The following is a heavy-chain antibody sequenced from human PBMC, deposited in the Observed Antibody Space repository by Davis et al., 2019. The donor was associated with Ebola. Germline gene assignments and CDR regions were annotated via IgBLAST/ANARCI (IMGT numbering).Heavy chain of an antibody. CDR2: IYSGGST. D-gene: IGHD2-2*01. V-gene: IGHV3-53*01. CDR1: GFTVSSNY. Sequence: GGSLRLSCAASGFTVSSNYMSWVRQAPGKGLEWVSVIYSGGSTYYADSVKGRFTISRDNSKNTLYLQMNSLRAEDTAVYYCARERGIVVVPTAPDYWGQGTLVTV. CDR3: ARERGIVVVPTAPDY. J-gene: IGHJ4*02.